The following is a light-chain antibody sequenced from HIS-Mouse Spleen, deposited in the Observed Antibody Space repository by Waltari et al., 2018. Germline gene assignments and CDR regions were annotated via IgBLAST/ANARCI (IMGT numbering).Light chain of an antibody. Sequence: QSALTQPASVSGSPGQSIPISCPGTSSDVGRYNYVSWYQQHPGKAPKLMIYDVSNRPSGVSNRFSGSKSGNTASLTISGLQAEDEADYYCSSYTSSSTEVFGGGTKLTVL. CDR1: SSDVGRYNY. V-gene: IGLV2-14*03. J-gene: IGLJ2*01. CDR2: DVS. CDR3: SSYTSSSTEV.